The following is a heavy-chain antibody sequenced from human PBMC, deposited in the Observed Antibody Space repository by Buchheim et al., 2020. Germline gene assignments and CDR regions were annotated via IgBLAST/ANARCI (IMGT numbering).Heavy chain of an antibody. CDR1: GGSVSSGSYY. D-gene: IGHD1-26*01. J-gene: IGHJ5*02. CDR3: AREYSGSYSNWFDP. CDR2: IYYSGST. V-gene: IGHV4-61*01. Sequence: QVQLQESGPGLVKPSETLSLTCTVSGGSVSSGSYYWSWIRQPPGKGLEWIGYIYYSGSTNYNPSLKSRVTISVDPSKNQFSLKLSSVTAADTAVYYCAREYSGSYSNWFDPWGQGTL.